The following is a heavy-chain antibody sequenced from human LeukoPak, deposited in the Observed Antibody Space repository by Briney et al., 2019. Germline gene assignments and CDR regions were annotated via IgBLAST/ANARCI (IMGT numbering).Heavy chain of an antibody. D-gene: IGHD6-19*01. J-gene: IGHJ5*02. CDR2: IYSGGST. Sequence: SGGSLRLSCAASGFTVSSNYMSWVRQAPGKGLEWVSVIYSGGSTYYADSVKGRFTISRDNSKNTLYLQMNSLRAEDTTVYYCAKDNQWLVQDWFDPWGQGTLVTVSS. CDR1: GFTVSSNY. CDR3: AKDNQWLVQDWFDP. V-gene: IGHV3-53*01.